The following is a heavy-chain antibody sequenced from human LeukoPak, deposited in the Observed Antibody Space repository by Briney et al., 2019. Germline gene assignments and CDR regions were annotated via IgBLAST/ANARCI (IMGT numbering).Heavy chain of an antibody. J-gene: IGHJ4*02. Sequence: ASVKVSCQASGYTFTDYYMHGVRQAPGQGLEWMGWINPNSGGTNCAQMFQGRVTMTRDTSINTAYMDLSGLRSDDTAVYYCAKGSGYYDSSGCHFDFWGQGTLVTVSS. CDR1: GYTFTDYY. V-gene: IGHV1-2*02. CDR2: INPNSGGT. CDR3: AKGSGYYDSSGCHFDF. D-gene: IGHD3-22*01.